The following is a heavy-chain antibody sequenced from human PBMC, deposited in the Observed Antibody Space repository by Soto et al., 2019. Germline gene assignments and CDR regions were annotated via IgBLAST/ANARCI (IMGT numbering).Heavy chain of an antibody. J-gene: IGHJ5*02. CDR3: VLGGCRRPCCYSLDL. V-gene: IGHV3-73*01. CDR1: GFTFGGSP. D-gene: IGHD2-2*01. CDR2: IRSDSASSAI. Sequence: EAQLVQSGGGLVQPGGSLQLSCAASGFTFGGSPVHWVRQASGKGLEWVGSIRSDSASSAIAYAAAVRGRFTLSRDDSKHPAYLQVNRLELEDTALYFFVLGGCRRPCCYSLDLWGQRTLVTVSS.